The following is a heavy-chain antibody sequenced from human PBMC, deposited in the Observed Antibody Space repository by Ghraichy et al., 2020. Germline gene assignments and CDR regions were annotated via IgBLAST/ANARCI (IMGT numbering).Heavy chain of an antibody. J-gene: IGHJ6*02. Sequence: SQTLSLTCNVSGDSISSYYWSWIRQPAGKGLEWIGYIYYRGYTNYNPSLKSRVTMSVDTSTNQFSLKLSSVTAADTAVYYCARDQRTSGQYYYYNYRMDVWGQGTTVTVSS. CDR1: GDSISSYY. V-gene: IGHV4-59*01. CDR2: IYYRGYT. D-gene: IGHD5-24*01. CDR3: ARDQRTSGQYYYYNYRMDV.